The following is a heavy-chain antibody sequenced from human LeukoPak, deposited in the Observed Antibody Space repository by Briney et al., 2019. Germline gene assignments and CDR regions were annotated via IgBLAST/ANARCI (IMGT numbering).Heavy chain of an antibody. D-gene: IGHD6-13*01. CDR3: ARGDGGEQQLVLGY. CDR1: GFTFNNYG. V-gene: IGHV3-30*02. J-gene: IGHJ4*02. Sequence: GGSLRLSCAASGFTFNNYGMHWVRQAPGKGLEWVAFIRYDGSNTYYADSVKGRFTISRDNSKNTLYLHMNRLRAEDTAVYYCARGDGGEQQLVLGYWGQGTLVTVSS. CDR2: IRYDGSNT.